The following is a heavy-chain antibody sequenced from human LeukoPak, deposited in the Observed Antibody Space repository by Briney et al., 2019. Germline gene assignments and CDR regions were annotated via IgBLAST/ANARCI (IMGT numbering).Heavy chain of an antibody. J-gene: IGHJ6*02. CDR1: GYSFTNYA. D-gene: IGHD2-15*01. Sequence: GASVKVSCKASGYSFTNYAFHWVRQAPGQSLEWMGWIHTGNGFTRYSQKFQGRVTITRDTSASTAYMELSSLGSEDTAVYYCARERWHCRVNCYSVYYYALDVWGQGTTVTVSS. CDR2: IHTGNGFT. CDR3: ARERWHCRVNCYSVYYYALDV. V-gene: IGHV1-3*04.